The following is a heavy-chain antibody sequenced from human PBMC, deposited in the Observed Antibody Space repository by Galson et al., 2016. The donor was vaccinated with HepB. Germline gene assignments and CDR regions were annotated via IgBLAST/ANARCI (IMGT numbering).Heavy chain of an antibody. CDR3: ARERPDIAVAAFDF. Sequence: SLRLSCAASGLTFTGYAIHWVRQAPGKGLEWVAVISYDGSNKYYADSVKGRFTISRDNSKNTLYLQMNSLRAEDTAVYYCARERPDIAVAAFDFWGQGTLVTVPS. V-gene: IGHV3-30*04. CDR1: GLTFTGYA. CDR2: ISYDGSNK. J-gene: IGHJ4*02. D-gene: IGHD6-19*01.